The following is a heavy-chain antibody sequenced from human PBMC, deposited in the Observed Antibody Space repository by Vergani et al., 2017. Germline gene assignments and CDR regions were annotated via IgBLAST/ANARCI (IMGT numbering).Heavy chain of an antibody. CDR3: AGDTHSWQRADR. CDR2: LSTTGGA. D-gene: IGHD6-13*01. J-gene: IGHJ5*02. V-gene: IGHV4-59*02. Sequence: QAQLQESGPGLVKPSETLSLTCHVFGVSVTDYNCNWIRQAPGKGLGWIGSLSTTGGATHASHNPSLKSRVSISVDTSKSQFSLGLTAVTAGDAAFCYCAGDTHSWQRADRWGQGLLVSVSS. CDR1: GVSVTDYN.